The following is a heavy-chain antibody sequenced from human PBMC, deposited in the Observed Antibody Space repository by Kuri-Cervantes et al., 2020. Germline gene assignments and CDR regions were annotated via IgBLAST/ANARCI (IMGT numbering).Heavy chain of an antibody. CDR3: AKDIVGAPRPYYYYGMDV. CDR2: IYSGGST. D-gene: IGHD1-26*01. J-gene: IGHJ6*02. Sequence: GESLKISCAASGFTVSSNYMSWVRQAPGKGLEWVSVIYSGGSTYYADSVKGRFTISRDNSKNTLYLQMNSLRAEDTAVYYCAKDIVGAPRPYYYYGMDVWGQGTTVTVSS. CDR1: GFTVSSNY. V-gene: IGHV3-66*01.